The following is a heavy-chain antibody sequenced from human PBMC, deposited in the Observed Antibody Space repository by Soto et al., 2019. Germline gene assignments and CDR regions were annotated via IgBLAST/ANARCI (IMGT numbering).Heavy chain of an antibody. CDR1: GDTXSTGGDS. J-gene: IGHJ4*02. D-gene: IGHD3-10*01. Sequence: TSXXLSLXCGVSGDTXSTGGDSXXXIRXXPGKALEWIGHTYHIGTPYYNPSLKSRVIISVDRSKNQFSLKLSSVTAADTAVYCCARAPRGNYGYPSYFDYWGQGTLVTVSS. V-gene: IGHV4-30-2*01. CDR3: ARAPRGNYGYPSYFDY. CDR2: TYHIGTP.